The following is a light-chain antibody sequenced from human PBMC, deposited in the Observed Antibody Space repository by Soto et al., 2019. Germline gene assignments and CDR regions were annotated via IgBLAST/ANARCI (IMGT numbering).Light chain of an antibody. V-gene: IGKV1-12*01. CDR2: SAS. CDR3: QQGNSFPWT. CDR1: QGISSS. Sequence: DIQMTQSPSSVSASVGDRVTITCRASQGISSSLAWYQQKPGKAPKLLIYSASSLESGVPSRFSGSGSGTDFTLTIDSLRPEDFATYYCQQGNSFPWTFGQGTKVEIK. J-gene: IGKJ1*01.